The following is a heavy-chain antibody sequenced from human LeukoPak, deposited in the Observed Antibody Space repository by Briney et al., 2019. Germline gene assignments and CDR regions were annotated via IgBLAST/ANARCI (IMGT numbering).Heavy chain of an antibody. J-gene: IGHJ4*02. CDR3: ARDRVGSSSPTDY. CDR2: INPNSDGT. D-gene: IGHD6-6*01. CDR1: GYTFTGYY. V-gene: IGHV1-2*02. Sequence: ASVKVSCKASGYTFTGYYMHWVRQAPGQALEWMGWINPNSDGTNYAQKFQGRVTMTRDTSISTAYMELSRLRSDDTAVYYCARDRVGSSSPTDYWGQGTLVTVSS.